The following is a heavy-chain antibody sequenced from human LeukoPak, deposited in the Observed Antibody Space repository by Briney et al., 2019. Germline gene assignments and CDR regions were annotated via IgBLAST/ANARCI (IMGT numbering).Heavy chain of an antibody. J-gene: IGHJ3*02. D-gene: IGHD2-2*02. CDR3: AKSPSNRYCSSTSCYNLDI. Sequence: GGSLRLSCAASGFTFSSYAMSWVRQAPGKGLEWVSAISGSGGSTYYADSVKGRFTISRDNSKNTLYLQMNSLRAEDTAVYYCAKSPSNRYCSSTSCYNLDIWGQGTMVTVSS. CDR1: GFTFSSYA. V-gene: IGHV3-23*01. CDR2: ISGSGGST.